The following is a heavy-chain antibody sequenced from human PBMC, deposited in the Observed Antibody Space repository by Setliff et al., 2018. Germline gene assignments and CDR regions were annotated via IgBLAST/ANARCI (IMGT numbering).Heavy chain of an antibody. CDR2: IYSGGTT. J-gene: IGHJ4*02. CDR3: ARTGTHRYFDY. D-gene: IGHD1-1*01. Sequence: LSLTCKVSGDSMNSGVYYWAWIRQPPGKGLEWIGRIYSGGTTYYNSSLKSRVTISVDTSKSQFSLRLNSVTAADTAVYYCARTGTHRYFDYWGRGTLVTVSS. CDR1: GDSMNSGVYY. V-gene: IGHV4-39*01.